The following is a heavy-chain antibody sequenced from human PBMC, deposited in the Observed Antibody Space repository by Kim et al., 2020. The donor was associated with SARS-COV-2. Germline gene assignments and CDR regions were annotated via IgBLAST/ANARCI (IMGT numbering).Heavy chain of an antibody. V-gene: IGHV5-51*01. CDR1: GYSFTSYW. J-gene: IGHJ6*02. CDR3: ARQGLRYFDWLPHYYGMDV. Sequence: GESLKISCKGSGYSFTSYWIGWVRQMPGKGLEWMGIIYPGDSDTRYSPSFQGQVTISADKSISTAYLQWSSLKASDTAMYYCARQGLRYFDWLPHYYGMDVXGQGTTVTVSS. D-gene: IGHD3-9*01. CDR2: IYPGDSDT.